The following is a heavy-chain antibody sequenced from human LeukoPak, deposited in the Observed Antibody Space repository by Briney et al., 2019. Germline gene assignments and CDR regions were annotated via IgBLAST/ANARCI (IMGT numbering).Heavy chain of an antibody. CDR3: ARSPHILTGENFDY. D-gene: IGHD3-9*01. V-gene: IGHV1-69*13. J-gene: IGHJ4*02. Sequence: GASVKVSCKASGYTFTSYYMHWVRQAPGQGLEWMGGIIPIFGTANYAQKFQGRVTITADESTSTAYMELSSLRSEDTAVYYCARSPHILTGENFDYWGQGTLVTVSS. CDR2: IIPIFGTA. CDR1: GYTFTSYY.